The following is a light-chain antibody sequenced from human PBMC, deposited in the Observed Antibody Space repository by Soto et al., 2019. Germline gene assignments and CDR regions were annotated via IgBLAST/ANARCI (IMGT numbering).Light chain of an antibody. V-gene: IGKV1-5*03. CDR1: QTISSW. CDR2: KAS. CDR3: QNYNSYSEE. Sequence: DIQMTQSPSTLSGSVGEIVTITCRAIQTISSWLAWYQQKPGKAPKLLIYKASTLKSGVPSRFSGSGSGTEFTLTISSLQPDDFATYYCQNYNSYSEEFGQGTKVDIK. J-gene: IGKJ1*01.